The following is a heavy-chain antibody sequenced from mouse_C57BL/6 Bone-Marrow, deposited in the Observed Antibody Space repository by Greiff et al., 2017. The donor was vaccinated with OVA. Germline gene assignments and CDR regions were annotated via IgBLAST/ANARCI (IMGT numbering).Heavy chain of an antibody. D-gene: IGHD2-4*01. J-gene: IGHJ2*01. CDR1: GYTFPSYW. CDR3: ARRDYDYQYYFDY. Sequence: QVQLQQPGAELVRPGSSVKLSCKASGYTFPSYWMDWVKQRPGQGLEWIGNIYPSDSETHYNQKFKDKATLTVDKFSSTAYMQLSSLTSEDSAVYYCARRDYDYQYYFDYWGQGTTLTVSS. V-gene: IGHV1-61*01. CDR2: IYPSDSET.